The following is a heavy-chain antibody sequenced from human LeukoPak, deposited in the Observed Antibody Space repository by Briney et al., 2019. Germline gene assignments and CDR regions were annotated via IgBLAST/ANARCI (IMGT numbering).Heavy chain of an antibody. V-gene: IGHV4-4*07. CDR1: GGSISSYY. Sequence: SETLSLTCTVSGGSISSYYWSWIRQPAGKGLEWIGRIYSSGSANYNPSLKSRVTMSVDTSKNQFSLKLSSVTAADTAVYYCARGQYHLLYWYFDLWGRGTLVAVSS. CDR2: IYSSGSA. J-gene: IGHJ2*01. D-gene: IGHD2-2*01. CDR3: ARGQYHLLYWYFDL.